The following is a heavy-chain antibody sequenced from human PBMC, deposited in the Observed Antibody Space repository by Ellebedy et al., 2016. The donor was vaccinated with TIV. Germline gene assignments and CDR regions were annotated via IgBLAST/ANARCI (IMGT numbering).Heavy chain of an antibody. CDR3: ARRNYYDSSGYYYLDY. CDR1: GYSFTSYW. Sequence: GESLKISCKGSGYSFTSYWIGWVRQMPGKGLEWMGSIYPGDSHTRYRPSLQGQVTISADTSISTAYLQWSSLTASDTAMYYCARRNYYDSSGYYYLDYWGQGTLVTVSS. V-gene: IGHV5-51*01. D-gene: IGHD3-22*01. J-gene: IGHJ4*02. CDR2: IYPGDSHT.